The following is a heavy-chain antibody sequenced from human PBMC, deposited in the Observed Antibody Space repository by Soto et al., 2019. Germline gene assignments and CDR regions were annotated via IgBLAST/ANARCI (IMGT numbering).Heavy chain of an antibody. CDR2: IIPIFGTA. CDR1: GYTFTSYG. D-gene: IGHD6-13*01. V-gene: IGHV1-69*13. CDR3: ARDTSAAGTFRSWFDP. Sequence: SVKVSCKASGYTFTSYGISWVRQAPGQGLEWMGGIIPIFGTANYAQKFQGRVTITADESTSTAYMELSSLRSEDTAVYYCARDTSAAGTFRSWFDPWGQGTLVTVSS. J-gene: IGHJ5*02.